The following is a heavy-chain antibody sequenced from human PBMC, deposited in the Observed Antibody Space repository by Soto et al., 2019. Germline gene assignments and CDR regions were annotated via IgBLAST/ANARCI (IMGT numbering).Heavy chain of an antibody. Sequence: SETLSLTCTVSGGSISSYYWSWIRQPPGKGLEWIGYIYYSGSTNYNHSLKSRVTISVDTSKNPFSLKLSSVTAADTAVYYCARLLRITYAPDRWGKGTTVTVSS. D-gene: IGHD3-10*01. V-gene: IGHV4-59*01. CDR2: IYYSGST. CDR1: GGSISSYY. J-gene: IGHJ6*04. CDR3: ARLLRITYAPDR.